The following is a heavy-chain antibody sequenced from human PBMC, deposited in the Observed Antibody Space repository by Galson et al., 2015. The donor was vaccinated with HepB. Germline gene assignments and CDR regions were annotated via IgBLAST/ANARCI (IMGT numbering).Heavy chain of an antibody. Sequence: SLRLSCAASGFTFSSYGMHWVRQAPGKGLEWVAVIWYDGSNKYYADSVKRRITISRDNSKNTLYMEMNSRRAGDTAVYYCASGHSYGYAQLGYCGQGTLVTVSS. CDR3: ASGHSYGYAQLGY. CDR1: GFTFSSYG. D-gene: IGHD5-18*01. V-gene: IGHV3-33*01. CDR2: IWYDGSNK. J-gene: IGHJ4*02.